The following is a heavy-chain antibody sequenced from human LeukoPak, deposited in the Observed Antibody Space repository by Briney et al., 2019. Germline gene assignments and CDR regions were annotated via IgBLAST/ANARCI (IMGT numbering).Heavy chain of an antibody. Sequence: GGSLRLSCAASGXTFSSYTMNWVPHALGQGLEWVCIISDPHSGSETHYAGSVKGRFTISRDDSQNTLYLQMDSLRAENTAVYYCTTRLQNHCDYWGEGAQVTVSS. D-gene: IGHD4-11*01. J-gene: IGHJ4*02. CDR3: TTRLQNHCDY. CDR2: ISDPHSGSET. V-gene: IGHV3-23*01. CDR1: GXTFSSYT.